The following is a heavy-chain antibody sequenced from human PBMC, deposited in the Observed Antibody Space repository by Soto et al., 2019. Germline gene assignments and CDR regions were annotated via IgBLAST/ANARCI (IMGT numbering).Heavy chain of an antibody. CDR1: GGSINNYY. Sequence: SETLSLTCTVSGGSINNYYWSWIRQPPGKGLEWIGYIYYSGSTNYNPSLKSRVTISVDTSKNQFSLKLSSVTAADTAVYYCARMNYYDTSGYPFDYWGQGMMVTVSS. D-gene: IGHD3-22*01. CDR2: IYYSGST. CDR3: ARMNYYDTSGYPFDY. V-gene: IGHV4-59*01. J-gene: IGHJ4*02.